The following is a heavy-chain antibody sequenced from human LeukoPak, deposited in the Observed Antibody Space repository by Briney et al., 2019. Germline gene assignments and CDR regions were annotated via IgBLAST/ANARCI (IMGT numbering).Heavy chain of an antibody. CDR3: ARDRGWGHYDAFDI. D-gene: IGHD6-19*01. CDR2: TYYNSNWYK. CDR1: GDSVSTNSAG. J-gene: IGHJ3*02. V-gene: IGHV6-1*01. Sequence: SQTLSLTCAISGDSVSTNSAGWNWIRQSPSRGLEWLGRTYYNSNWYKDYAASVKSRITINPDTSKNQFSLQLNSVTPEDTAVYYCARDRGWGHYDAFDIWGQGTMVTVSS.